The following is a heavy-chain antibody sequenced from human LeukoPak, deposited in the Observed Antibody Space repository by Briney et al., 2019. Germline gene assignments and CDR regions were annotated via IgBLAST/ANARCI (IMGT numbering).Heavy chain of an antibody. V-gene: IGHV4-31*03. Sequence: PSETLSLTCTVSGGSISSGGYYWRWIRQHPGKGLEWIGYIYYSGSTYYNPSLKSRLTISVDTSKNQFSLKLSSVTAADTAVYYCARCGKDGDYVQNWGQGTLVTVSS. CDR1: GGSISSGGYY. J-gene: IGHJ4*02. CDR2: IYYSGST. D-gene: IGHD4-17*01. CDR3: ARCGKDGDYVQN.